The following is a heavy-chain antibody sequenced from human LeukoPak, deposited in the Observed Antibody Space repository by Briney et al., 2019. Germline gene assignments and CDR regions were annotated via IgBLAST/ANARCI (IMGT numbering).Heavy chain of an antibody. CDR1: GFTFSSYS. D-gene: IGHD6-19*01. CDR3: ARDLKAVAGTDEHY. V-gene: IGHV3-48*01. Sequence: GGSLRLSCAASGFTFSSYSMNWVRQAPGKGLEWVSYISSSSSSTIYYADSVKGRFTISSDNAKNILYLQMNSLRAEVTAVYYCARDLKAVAGTDEHYWGQGTPVTVSS. J-gene: IGHJ4*02. CDR2: ISSSSSSTI.